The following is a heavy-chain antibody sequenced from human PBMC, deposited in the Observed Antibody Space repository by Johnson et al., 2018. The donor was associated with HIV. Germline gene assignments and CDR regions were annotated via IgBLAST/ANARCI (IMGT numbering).Heavy chain of an antibody. Sequence: VQLVESGGGLVRPGGSLRLSCAASGFTFDDYGMSWVRQAPGKGLEWVSRISSDGSSTYSADSVKGRFTISRDSAKSTLYLQMNSLRAEDTAVYYCARGRGYYRFDAFDIWGQGTMVTVSS. D-gene: IGHD3-22*01. CDR3: ARGRGYYRFDAFDI. V-gene: IGHV3-20*04. CDR1: GFTFDDYG. CDR2: ISSDGSST. J-gene: IGHJ3*02.